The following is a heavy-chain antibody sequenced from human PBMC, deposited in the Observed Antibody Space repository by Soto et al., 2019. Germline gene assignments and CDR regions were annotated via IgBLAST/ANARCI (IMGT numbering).Heavy chain of an antibody. CDR2: IATYNTNR. D-gene: IGHD3-10*01. J-gene: IGHJ5*02. CDR3: ARVLRGVVNWFDP. Sequence: HLVQSGPEVKKPGASVTVSCKTSGDTFTNFGLSWVRQAPGQGLEWMGWIATYNTNRNYAQKFQGRLTLTTDTSTSTACMELKSLGYDDTAVYYCARVLRGVVNWFDPWGQGTLVTVSS. CDR1: GDTFTNFG. V-gene: IGHV1-18*01.